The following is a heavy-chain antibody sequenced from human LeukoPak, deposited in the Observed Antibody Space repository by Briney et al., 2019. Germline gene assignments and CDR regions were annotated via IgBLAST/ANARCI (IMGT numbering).Heavy chain of an antibody. D-gene: IGHD4-17*01. CDR1: GFTFSSYA. CDR2: ISGSGGST. Sequence: GGSLRLSCAASGFTFSSYAMSWVRQAPGKGLEWVSAISGSGGSTYYADSVKGRFTISRENAKNSLYLQMNSLRAGDTAVYYCARVALYGDYVSWYFDLWGRGTLVTVSS. CDR3: ARVALYGDYVSWYFDL. V-gene: IGHV3-23*01. J-gene: IGHJ2*01.